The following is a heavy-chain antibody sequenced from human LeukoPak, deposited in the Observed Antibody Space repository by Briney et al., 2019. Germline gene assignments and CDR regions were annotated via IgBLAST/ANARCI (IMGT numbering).Heavy chain of an antibody. CDR1: GFTFSSYG. J-gene: IGHJ4*02. Sequence: GGSLRLSCAASGFTFSSYGMHWVRQAPGKGLEWVAVIWYDGSNKYYADSVKGRFTISRDNSKNTLYLQMNSLRDEDTAVYYCARTDTAMDIFDYWGQGTLVTVSS. D-gene: IGHD5-18*01. CDR2: IWYDGSNK. CDR3: ARTDTAMDIFDY. V-gene: IGHV3-33*01.